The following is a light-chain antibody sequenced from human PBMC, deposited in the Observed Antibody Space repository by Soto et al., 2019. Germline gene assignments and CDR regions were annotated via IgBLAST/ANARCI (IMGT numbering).Light chain of an antibody. V-gene: IGLV1-47*01. CDR2: RNN. J-gene: IGLJ3*02. Sequence: QSVLTQPPSASGTPGQRVSISCSGSRSNIGRNYVYWYQQLPGTAPKLLIQRNNERPSGVPARFSGSKSGTSASLAISGLRSEDEADYYCAGWDDSLSGWVFGGGTKLTVL. CDR1: RSNIGRNY. CDR3: AGWDDSLSGWV.